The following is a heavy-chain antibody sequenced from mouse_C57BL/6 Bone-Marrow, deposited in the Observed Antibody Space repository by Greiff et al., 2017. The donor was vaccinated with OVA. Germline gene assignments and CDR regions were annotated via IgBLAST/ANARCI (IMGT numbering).Heavy chain of an antibody. CDR3: DSAGYYGSSYSPFDY. CDR2: IIPGSGGT. J-gene: IGHJ2*01. D-gene: IGHD1-1*01. CDR1: GFAFTNYL. V-gene: IGHV1-54*01. Sequence: VQLQQSGAGLVRPGTSVTVSCKASGFAFTNYLIEWVKQRPGQGLEWIGGIIPGSGGTNYNEKFKGKATLTEDKSSITAYMQLSSLTSETAEVYCCDSAGYYGSSYSPFDYWGQGTTLTVSS.